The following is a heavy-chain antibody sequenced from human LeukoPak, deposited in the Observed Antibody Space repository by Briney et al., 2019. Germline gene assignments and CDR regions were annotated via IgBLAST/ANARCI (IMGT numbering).Heavy chain of an antibody. J-gene: IGHJ5*02. CDR3: ARVPMVRGVSFDP. CDR2: IYHSGST. Sequence: KPSETLSLTXTVSGYSISSGYYWGWFRQPPGKGLEWIGSIYHSGSTYYNPSLKSRVTISVDTSKNQFSLKLSSVTAADTAVYYFARVPMVRGVSFDPWGQGTLVTVSS. V-gene: IGHV4-38-2*02. D-gene: IGHD3-10*01. CDR1: GYSISSGYY.